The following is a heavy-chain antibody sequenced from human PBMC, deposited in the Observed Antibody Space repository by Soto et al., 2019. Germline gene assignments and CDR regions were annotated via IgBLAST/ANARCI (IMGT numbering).Heavy chain of an antibody. CDR3: ARCLGDFWSGYTAPYYMDV. J-gene: IGHJ6*03. CDR1: GYSFTSYW. V-gene: IGHV5-51*01. Sequence: GESLKISCKGSGYSFTSYWIGWVRQMPGKGLEWMGIIYPGDSDTRYSPSFQGQVTISADKSISTAHLQWSSLKSSDTAMYYCARCLGDFWSGYTAPYYMDVWGKGTTVTVSS. CDR2: IYPGDSDT. D-gene: IGHD3-3*01.